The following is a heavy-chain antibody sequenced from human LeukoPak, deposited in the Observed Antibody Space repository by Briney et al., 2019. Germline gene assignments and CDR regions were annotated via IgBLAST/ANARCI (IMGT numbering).Heavy chain of an antibody. V-gene: IGHV4-61*02. D-gene: IGHD1-26*01. CDR1: GGSISSGSYY. CDR3: ARVSGSYGYYFDY. CDR2: IYTSGST. J-gene: IGHJ4*02. Sequence: SQTLSLTCTVSGGSISSGSYYWSWIRQPAGKGLEWIGRIYTSGSTNYNPSLKSRVTISVDTSKNQFSLKLSSATAADTAVYYCARVSGSYGYYFDYWGQGTLVTVSS.